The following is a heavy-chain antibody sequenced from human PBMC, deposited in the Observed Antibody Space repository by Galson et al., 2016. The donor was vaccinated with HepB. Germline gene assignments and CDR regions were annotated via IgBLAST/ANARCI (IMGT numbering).Heavy chain of an antibody. CDR1: GFTFNTYS. D-gene: IGHD3-22*01. J-gene: IGHJ5*02. CDR2: ISSTLSRI. V-gene: IGHV3-48*01. CDR3: ARAGGTVYYHDSSGYST. Sequence: SLRLSCAASGFTFNTYSMNWVRQAPGKGLEWLSYISSTLSRIDYADSVKGRFTISRDNAKNSLYLQMNSLRAEDTAVYYCARAGGTVYYHDSSGYSTWGQGTLVTVSS.